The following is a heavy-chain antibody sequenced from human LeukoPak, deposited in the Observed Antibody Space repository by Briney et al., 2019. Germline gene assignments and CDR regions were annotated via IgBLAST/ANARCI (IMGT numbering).Heavy chain of an antibody. D-gene: IGHD6-6*01. CDR1: GGSIISSSYQ. V-gene: IGHV4-39*01. Sequence: PSETLSLTCTVYGGSIISSSYQWGWTRQPPGKGLEWIGSIHYSGGTYYSPSLKSRLTISVDTSKKQFSLKLSSVTAADTAVYFCASMYSSSVYFDYWGQGTLVTVSS. CDR2: IHYSGGT. J-gene: IGHJ4*02. CDR3: ASMYSSSVYFDY.